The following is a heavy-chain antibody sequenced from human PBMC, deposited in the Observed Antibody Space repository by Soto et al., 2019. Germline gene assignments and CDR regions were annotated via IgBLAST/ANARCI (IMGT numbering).Heavy chain of an antibody. CDR1: GFTFSSYG. CDR2: IWYDGSNK. D-gene: IGHD6-19*01. Sequence: QVQLVESGGVVVQPGRSLRLSCAASGFTFSSYGMHWVRQAPGKGLEWVAVIWYDGSNKYYADSVKGRFTISRDNSKNTLYLQMNSLRAEDTAVYYCARESGYSSGWPYDYWGQGTLVTVSS. J-gene: IGHJ4*02. V-gene: IGHV3-33*01. CDR3: ARESGYSSGWPYDY.